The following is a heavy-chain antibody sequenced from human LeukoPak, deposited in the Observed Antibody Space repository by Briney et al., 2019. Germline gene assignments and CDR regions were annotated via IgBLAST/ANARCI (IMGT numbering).Heavy chain of an antibody. Sequence: VASVKVSCKASGYTFTKYFIHWVQQAPGKGLEWMGRVDPEDGEIVYAAMFQGRVAITADTSTDTAYMEMTSLTSEDTAVYYCATIVWSGYYRVDYWGQGTLVTVSS. CDR1: GYTFTKYF. CDR2: VDPEDGEI. V-gene: IGHV1-69-2*01. CDR3: ATIVWSGYYRVDY. J-gene: IGHJ4*02. D-gene: IGHD3-3*01.